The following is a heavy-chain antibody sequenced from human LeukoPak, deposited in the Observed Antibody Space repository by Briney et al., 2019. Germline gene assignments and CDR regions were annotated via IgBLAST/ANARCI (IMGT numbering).Heavy chain of an antibody. CDR2: INPYSGDP. J-gene: IGHJ3*01. CDR1: GYSFTAYY. V-gene: IGHV1-2*02. D-gene: IGHD3-16*01. CDR3: ARDTRLVF. Sequence: ASVKVSCRTSGYSFTAYYIHWVRQAPGQGLEWMGSINPYSGDPIYAQRFQGRVTFTRDTSISTAYMQLTRLRSDDTAVYYCARDTRLVFWGQGALVAVSS.